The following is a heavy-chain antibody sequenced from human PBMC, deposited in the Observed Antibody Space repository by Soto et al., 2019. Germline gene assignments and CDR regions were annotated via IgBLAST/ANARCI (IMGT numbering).Heavy chain of an antibody. CDR2: INHSGST. J-gene: IGHJ4*02. D-gene: IGHD2-2*01. CDR3: ARLKEYPLAFDFDY. V-gene: IGHV4-34*01. Sequence: PSETLSLTCAVYGGSFSGYYWSWIRQPPGKGLEWIGEINHSGSTNYNPSLKSRVTISVDTSKNQFSLKLSSVTAADTAVYYCARLKEYPLAFDFDYWGQGTLVTVSS. CDR1: GGSFSGYY.